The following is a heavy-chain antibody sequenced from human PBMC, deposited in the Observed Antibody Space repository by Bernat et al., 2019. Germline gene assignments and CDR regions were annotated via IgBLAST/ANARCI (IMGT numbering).Heavy chain of an antibody. CDR3: TTWGIITYFDY. CDR1: GFTFSNAW. D-gene: IGHD3-16*01. CDR2: IKSKTDGGTT. Sequence: EVQLVESGGGLVKPGGSLRLSCAASGFTFSNAWMSWVRQAPGKGLEWVGRIKSKTDGGTTEYAAPVKGRFTISRDDSKNTLYLQMNSLKTEDTAVYYRTTWGIITYFDYWGQGTLVTVSS. V-gene: IGHV3-15*01. J-gene: IGHJ4*02.